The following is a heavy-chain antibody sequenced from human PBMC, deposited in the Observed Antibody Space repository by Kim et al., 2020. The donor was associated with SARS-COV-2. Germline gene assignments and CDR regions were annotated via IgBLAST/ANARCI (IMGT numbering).Heavy chain of an antibody. CDR3: SKGFDN. J-gene: IGHJ4*02. V-gene: IGHV3-7*03. Sequence: GGSLRLSCAGSGFTFSNHWMNWVRQAPGKGLEWVANINQDGGDKYDVGSVKGRFTIARDNTKSSLYLQMNSLRADDTAVYYCSKGFDNWGRGTLVNVSS. D-gene: IGHD6-13*01. CDR1: GFTFSNHW. CDR2: INQDGGDK.